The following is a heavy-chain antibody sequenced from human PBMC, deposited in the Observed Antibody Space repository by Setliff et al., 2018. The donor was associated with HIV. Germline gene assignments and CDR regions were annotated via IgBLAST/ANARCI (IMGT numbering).Heavy chain of an antibody. Sequence: ASVKVSCKSSGSTFNNYDIIWLRQAAGQGLEWLGWMNLNSDVAGYAPGFHDRLTMTRSTSMDTTNLELRSLRSEDTAVYYCARGKGVRGVIITGGLDVWGKGTTVTVSS. V-gene: IGHV1-8*01. CDR3: ARGKGVRGVIITGGLDV. CDR2: MNLNSDVA. J-gene: IGHJ6*04. D-gene: IGHD3-10*01. CDR1: GSTFNNYD.